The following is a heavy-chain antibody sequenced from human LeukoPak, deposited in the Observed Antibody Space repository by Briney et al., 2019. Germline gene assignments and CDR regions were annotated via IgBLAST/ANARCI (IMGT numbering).Heavy chain of an antibody. Sequence: GGSLRLSCAASGFTFTSYSMNWVRQALGKGLEWVSTISGGGGSTYYADSVKGRSTISRDNSKNTLYLQVNSLRAEDTAVYYCAKGGKWDVTPFDYWGQGTLVTVSS. CDR2: ISGGGGST. V-gene: IGHV3-23*01. CDR1: GFTFTSYS. D-gene: IGHD1-26*01. J-gene: IGHJ4*02. CDR3: AKGGKWDVTPFDY.